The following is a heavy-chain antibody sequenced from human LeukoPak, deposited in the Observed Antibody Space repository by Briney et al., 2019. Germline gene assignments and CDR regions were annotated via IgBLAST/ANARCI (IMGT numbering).Heavy chain of an antibody. Sequence: GGSLRLSCAASGFMFSSFSMRWVRHVPGKGLEWVSTISAGGSTYYADSVKGRFTISRDNSKNPLFLQMNSLRAEDTAIYYCAKRPAAVRGVIPYLDYWGQGTLVTVSS. CDR3: AKRPAAVRGVIPYLDY. D-gene: IGHD3-10*02. V-gene: IGHV3-23*01. CDR2: ISAGGST. CDR1: GFMFSSFS. J-gene: IGHJ4*02.